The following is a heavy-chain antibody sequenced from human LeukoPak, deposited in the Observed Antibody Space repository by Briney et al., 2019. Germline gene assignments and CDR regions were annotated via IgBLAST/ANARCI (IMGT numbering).Heavy chain of an antibody. CDR3: ARGILVTVYATFDY. CDR1: GGSFSGYY. CDR2: IIHSGRT. Sequence: SETLSLTCGVYGGSFSGYYWTWIRQPPGKGLEWIGEIIHSGRTNYNPSLKSRVTISVDTSKNQFSLRLNPVTAADTAVYYCARGILVTVYATFDYWGQGILATVSS. D-gene: IGHD2-8*01. J-gene: IGHJ4*02. V-gene: IGHV4-34*12.